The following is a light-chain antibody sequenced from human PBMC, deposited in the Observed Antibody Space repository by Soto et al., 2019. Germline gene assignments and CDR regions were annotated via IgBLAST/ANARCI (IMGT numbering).Light chain of an antibody. V-gene: IGKV3-15*01. J-gene: IGKJ2*01. CDR2: GAS. Sequence: EIVMTQSPATLSVSPGERATLSCRASQSVSSNLAGYQQKPGQAPRLLIYGASTRATGIPARFSGSRSVTEFTPTIISLQSEDFAVYYCQQYNNWPPYTFGQGTKLEIK. CDR1: QSVSSN. CDR3: QQYNNWPPYT.